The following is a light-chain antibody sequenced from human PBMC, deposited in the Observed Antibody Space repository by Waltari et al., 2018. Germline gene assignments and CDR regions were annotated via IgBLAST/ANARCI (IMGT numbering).Light chain of an antibody. CDR3: QQYNSYSLYT. CDR2: EAS. CDR1: QSISTW. J-gene: IGKJ2*01. V-gene: IGKV1-5*03. Sequence: DIQMTQSPSTLSASVGDRVTITCRASQSISTWLAWYQRKPGTAPKLLRYEASTLQTGVPSRFSGTGSGTDFTLTISSLQPDDFATYYCQQYNSYSLYTFGQGTKLEI.